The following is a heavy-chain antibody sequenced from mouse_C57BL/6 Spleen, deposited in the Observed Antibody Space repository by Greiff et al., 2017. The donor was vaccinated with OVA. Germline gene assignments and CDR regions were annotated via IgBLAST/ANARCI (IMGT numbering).Heavy chain of an antibody. Sequence: VKLMESGAELVKPGASVKISCKASGYAFSSYWMNWVKQRPGKGLEWIGQIYPGDGDINYNGKFKGKATLTADKSSSTAYMQLSSLTSEDSAVYFCARGGYYYAMDYWGQGTSVTVSS. CDR2: IYPGDGDI. J-gene: IGHJ4*01. CDR3: ARGGYYYAMDY. V-gene: IGHV1-80*01. CDR1: GYAFSSYW.